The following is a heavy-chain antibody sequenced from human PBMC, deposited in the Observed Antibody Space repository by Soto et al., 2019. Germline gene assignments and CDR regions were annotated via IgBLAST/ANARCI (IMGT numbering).Heavy chain of an antibody. V-gene: IGHV4-59*01. CDR2: IYYSGST. J-gene: IGHJ4*02. Sequence: SETLSLTCTVSGGSISSYYWSWIRQPPGKGLEWIGYIYYSGSTNYNPSLKSRVTISVDTSKNQFSLKLSSVTAADTAVYYCARGKRGDVLRYFDWSKSGFYFDYWGQGTLVTVSS. CDR1: GGSISSYY. CDR3: ARGKRGDVLRYFDWSKSGFYFDY. D-gene: IGHD3-9*01.